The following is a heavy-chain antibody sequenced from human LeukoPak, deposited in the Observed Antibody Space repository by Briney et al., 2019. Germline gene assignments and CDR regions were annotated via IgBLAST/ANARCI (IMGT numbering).Heavy chain of an antibody. J-gene: IGHJ4*02. V-gene: IGHV1-24*01. D-gene: IGHD1-26*01. CDR3: ATVAQGVVGGTGSLDY. Sequence: ASVKVSCKVSGYTLIELSMHWVRQAPGKGLEWMGGFDPEDGETIYAQRFQGRVTVTEDTSTDTAYMELGSLRSEDTAVYYCATVAQGVVGGTGSLDYWGQGTLVTVSS. CDR1: GYTLIELS. CDR2: FDPEDGET.